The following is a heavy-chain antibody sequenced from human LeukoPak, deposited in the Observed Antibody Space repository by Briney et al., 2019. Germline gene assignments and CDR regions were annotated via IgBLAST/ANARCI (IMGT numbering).Heavy chain of an antibody. J-gene: IGHJ4*02. CDR2: ISSSSTYI. Sequence: GGSLRLSCAASGFSFSNYAMNWVRQAPGKGPEWVSSISSSSTYIYYADSVKGRFTISRDNAKNSLYLQMNSLRAEDTAVYYCARDPGRSGGSCYSDYWGQGTLVTVSS. D-gene: IGHD2-15*01. V-gene: IGHV3-21*06. CDR3: ARDPGRSGGSCYSDY. CDR1: GFSFSNYA.